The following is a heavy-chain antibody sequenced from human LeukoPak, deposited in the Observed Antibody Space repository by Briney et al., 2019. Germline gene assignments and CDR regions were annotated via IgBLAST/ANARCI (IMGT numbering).Heavy chain of an antibody. CDR3: ARGERYCSSTSCSYYFDY. V-gene: IGHV4-59*01. CDR1: GGPISSYY. Sequence: SETLSLTCTVSGGPISSYYWSWIRQPPGKGLEWIGYIYYSGSTNYNPSLKSRVTISVDTSKNQFSLKLSSVTAADTAVYYCARGERYCSSTSCSYYFDYWGQGTLVTVSS. D-gene: IGHD2-2*01. J-gene: IGHJ4*02. CDR2: IYYSGST.